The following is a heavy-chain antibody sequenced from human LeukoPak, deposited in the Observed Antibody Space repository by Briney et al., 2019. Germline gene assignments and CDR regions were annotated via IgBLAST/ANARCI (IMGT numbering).Heavy chain of an antibody. CDR1: GFTLSSYA. CDR3: ARNTRFLPSYIPEVMDV. CDR2: INAGSHST. V-gene: IGHV3-48*01. Sequence: GGSLRLSCAASGFTLSSYAMTWVRQAPGKGLEWISYINAGSHSTYYADSVKGRFTVSRDNAKNSLYLRMNSLRVEDTAIYYCARNTRFLPSYIPEVMDVWGLGTTVIVS. J-gene: IGHJ6*02. D-gene: IGHD2/OR15-2a*01.